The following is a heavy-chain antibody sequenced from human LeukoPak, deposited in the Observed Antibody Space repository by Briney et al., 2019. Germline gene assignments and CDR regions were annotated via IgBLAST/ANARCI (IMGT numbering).Heavy chain of an antibody. CDR1: GFTFSSYS. CDR3: ARDIGEWELRTNNAFDI. CDR2: ISSSSSYI. V-gene: IGHV3-21*01. J-gene: IGHJ3*02. Sequence: GSLRLSCAASGFTFSSYSMNWVRQAPGKGLEWVSSISSSSSYIYYADSVKGRFTISRDNAKNSLYLQMNSLRAEDTAVYYCARDIGEWELRTNNAFDIWGQGTMVTVSS. D-gene: IGHD1-26*01.